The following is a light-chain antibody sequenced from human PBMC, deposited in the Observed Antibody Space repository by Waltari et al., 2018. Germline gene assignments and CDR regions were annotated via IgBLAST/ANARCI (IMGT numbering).Light chain of an antibody. Sequence: EIVLTRSPATLSLSPGERATLSCRASQSVGNYLAWYQQKPGQAPRLLIYDASNRATGIPARFSGSGSGTDFTLTISSLEPEEFAVYYCQQRSNWSPALTFGGGTKVEIK. CDR1: QSVGNY. CDR2: DAS. J-gene: IGKJ4*01. CDR3: QQRSNWSPALT. V-gene: IGKV3-11*01.